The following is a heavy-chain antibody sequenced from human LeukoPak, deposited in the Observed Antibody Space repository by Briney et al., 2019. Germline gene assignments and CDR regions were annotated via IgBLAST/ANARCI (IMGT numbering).Heavy chain of an antibody. CDR1: GFTFSSYW. Sequence: GGSLRLSCAASGFTFSSYWMNWVRQTPGKGLEWVAKIKQDGGEKHYVDSVEGRFTISKDNAKNSLYLQMNSLRAEDTAVYYCARGDWLDYWGQGTLVTVPS. J-gene: IGHJ4*02. D-gene: IGHD3/OR15-3a*01. V-gene: IGHV3-7*01. CDR2: IKQDGGEK. CDR3: ARGDWLDY.